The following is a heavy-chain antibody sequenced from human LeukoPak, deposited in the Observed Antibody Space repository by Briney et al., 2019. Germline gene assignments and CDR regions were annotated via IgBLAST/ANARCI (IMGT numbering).Heavy chain of an antibody. D-gene: IGHD4-23*01. CDR3: ARHLVYGGYSDWYFDL. V-gene: IGHV4-61*05. Sequence: PSETLSLTCTVSGGSISSSSYYWSWIRQPPGKGLEWIGYIYYSGSTNYNPSLKSRVTISVDTSKNQFSLKLSSLTAADTAVYYCARHLVYGGYSDWYFDLWGRGTLVTVSS. CDR1: GGSISSSSYY. CDR2: IYYSGST. J-gene: IGHJ2*01.